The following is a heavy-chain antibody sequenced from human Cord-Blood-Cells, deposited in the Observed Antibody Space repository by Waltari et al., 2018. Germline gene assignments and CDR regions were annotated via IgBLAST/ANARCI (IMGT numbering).Heavy chain of an antibody. V-gene: IGHV1-8*01. CDR1: GYTFTSYD. CDR2: SNPNSGNT. CDR3: ARSYYDFWSGYYDY. J-gene: IGHJ4*02. Sequence: QVQLVQSGAEVKKPGASVKVSCKASGYTFTSYDINWVRQATGQGLEWMGWSNPNSGNTGYAQKFQGRVTMTRNTSISTAYMELSSLRSEDTAVYYCARSYYDFWSGYYDYWGQGTLVTVSS. D-gene: IGHD3-3*01.